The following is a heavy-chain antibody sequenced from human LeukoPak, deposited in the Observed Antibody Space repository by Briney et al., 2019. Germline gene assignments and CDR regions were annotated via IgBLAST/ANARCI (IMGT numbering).Heavy chain of an antibody. CDR3: VKGRRGRYFDWLFP. D-gene: IGHD3-9*01. J-gene: IGHJ5*02. CDR1: GFTFSSYG. CDR2: IRYDGSNK. V-gene: IGHV3-30*02. Sequence: GGSLRLSCAASGFTFSSYGMHWVRQAPGKGLEWVAFIRYDGSNKYYADSVKGRFTISRDNSKNTLYLQMNSLRAEDTAVYYCVKGRRGRYFDWLFPWGQGTLVTVSS.